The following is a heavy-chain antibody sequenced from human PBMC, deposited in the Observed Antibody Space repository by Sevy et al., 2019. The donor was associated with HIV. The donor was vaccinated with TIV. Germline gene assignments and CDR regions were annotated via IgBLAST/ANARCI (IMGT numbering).Heavy chain of an antibody. CDR2: ISGSGGSP. D-gene: IGHD3-3*01. J-gene: IGHJ3*02. CDR1: GFTFSSYA. V-gene: IGHV3-23*01. CDR3: AKDLIFAVGEALDI. Sequence: GGSLRLSCVASGFTFSSYAMNWVRQAPGKGLEWVSSISGSGGSPYYAVSVKGRFTISRDNSKNMLYLQMNSLRAEDTAIYYCAKDLIFAVGEALDIWGQGTMVTVSS.